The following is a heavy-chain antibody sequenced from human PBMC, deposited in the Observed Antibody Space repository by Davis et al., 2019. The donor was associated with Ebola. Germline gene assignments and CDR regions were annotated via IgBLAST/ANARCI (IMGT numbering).Heavy chain of an antibody. J-gene: IGHJ4*02. V-gene: IGHV1-46*01. CDR1: GYTFTGYY. D-gene: IGHD4-17*01. CDR2: INPSGGST. CDR3: ARESIYGDSVDFDY. Sequence: AASVKVSCKASGYTFTGYYIHWVRQAPGQGLEWMGIINPSGGSTTYAQKFQGRVTMTRDTSTSTVYMELSSLRSEDTAVFYCARESIYGDSVDFDYWGQGTLVIVSS.